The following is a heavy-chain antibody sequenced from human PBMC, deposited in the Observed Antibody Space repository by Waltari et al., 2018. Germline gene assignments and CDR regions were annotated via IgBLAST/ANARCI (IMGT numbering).Heavy chain of an antibody. CDR2: ISYDGSNK. CDR3: AKSGPSWDCGGDCYPYYYYYYMDV. V-gene: IGHV3-30*18. J-gene: IGHJ6*03. Sequence: QVQLVESGGGVVQPGRSLRLSCAASGFTFSSYGMHWVRQAPGKGLEWVAVISYDGSNKYYADSVKGQFTISRDNSKNTLYLQMNSLRAEDTAVYYCAKSGPSWDCGGDCYPYYYYYYMDVWGKGTTVTISS. D-gene: IGHD2-21*01. CDR1: GFTFSSYG.